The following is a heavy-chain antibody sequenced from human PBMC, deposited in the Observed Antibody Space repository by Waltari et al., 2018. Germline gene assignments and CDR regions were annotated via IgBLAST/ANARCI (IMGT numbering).Heavy chain of an antibody. CDR2: IYYSGST. Sequence: QVQLQESGTGLVKPSETLSLTCTVSGGSISSHYWSWIRPPPGKGLEWIGYIYYSGSTNYNPSLKSRVTISVDTSKNQFSLKLSSVTAADTAVYYCARAGDCSGGSCYSYDYWGQGTLVTVSS. J-gene: IGHJ4*02. D-gene: IGHD2-15*01. CDR1: GGSISSHY. CDR3: ARAGDCSGGSCYSYDY. V-gene: IGHV4-59*11.